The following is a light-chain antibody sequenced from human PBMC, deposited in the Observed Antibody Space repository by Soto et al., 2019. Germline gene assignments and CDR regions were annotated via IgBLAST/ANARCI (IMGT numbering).Light chain of an antibody. CDR2: NNN. CDR3: VTWDTSLRTGV. Sequence: QSVLTQPPSVSAAPGQTVTISCSGSRSNIGNNYVAWYQQFPGTVPKLLIYNNNGRPSGTPDRFFGSASGTSATLTITGLQTGDEADYFCVTWDTSLRTGVIGGGTKLTVL. CDR1: RSNIGNNY. J-gene: IGLJ3*02. V-gene: IGLV1-51*01.